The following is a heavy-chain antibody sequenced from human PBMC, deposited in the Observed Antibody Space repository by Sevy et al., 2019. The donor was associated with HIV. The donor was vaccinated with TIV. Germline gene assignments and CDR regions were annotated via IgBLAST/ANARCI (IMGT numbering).Heavy chain of an antibody. D-gene: IGHD4-17*01. CDR3: ARDGGTLTTPGAFDI. CDR2: IYHSGNT. CDR1: GGSISSGAYS. J-gene: IGHJ3*02. Sequence: SETLSLTCAVSGGSISSGAYSWSWIRQPPGKGLEWIGYIYHSGNTYYDPSLKSRLTISVDRSKNLFSLNLSSMTAADTAVYYCARDGGTLTTPGAFDIWGQGTLVTVSS. V-gene: IGHV4-30-2*01.